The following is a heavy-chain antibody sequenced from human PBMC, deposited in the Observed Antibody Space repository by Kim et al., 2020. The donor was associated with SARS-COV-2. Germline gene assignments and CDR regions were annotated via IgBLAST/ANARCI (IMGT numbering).Heavy chain of an antibody. CDR3: ARGVGIAAVGA. J-gene: IGHJ5*01. CDR1: GGSLSTSGYY. V-gene: IGHV4-39*01. CDR2: ISYSRIT. Sequence: SETLSLTCTVSGGSLSTSGYYWGWIRQPPGKGLEWIGSISYSRITRYNPSLKSRVTVSVDTPTNQFSLKVTSVTAAATAVYYCARGVGIAAVGAWGHGT. D-gene: IGHD6-25*01.